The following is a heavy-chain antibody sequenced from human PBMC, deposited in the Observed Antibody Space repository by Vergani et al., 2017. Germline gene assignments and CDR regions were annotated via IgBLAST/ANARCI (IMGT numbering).Heavy chain of an antibody. Sequence: EVQLVQSGAEVKKPGESLKISCKGSGYSFTSYWIGWVRQMPGKGLEWMGIIYPGDSDTRYSPSFQGQVTISADQSIRTAYLQWSSLKASDTAMYYCARRSGQVVPAAMDYYYMDVWGKGTTVTVSS. J-gene: IGHJ6*03. V-gene: IGHV5-51*03. D-gene: IGHD2-2*01. CDR1: GYSFTSYW. CDR3: ARRSGQVVPAAMDYYYMDV. CDR2: IYPGDSDT.